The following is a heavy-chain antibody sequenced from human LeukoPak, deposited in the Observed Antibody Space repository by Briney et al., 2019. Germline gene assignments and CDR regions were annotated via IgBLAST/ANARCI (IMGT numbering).Heavy chain of an antibody. D-gene: IGHD4-17*01. J-gene: IGHJ2*01. Sequence: PGGSLRLSCAASGFTFSSYGMNWVRQAPGKGLEWVPFVSIGGTYIYYADSVKGRFTISGDDAKNSLYLQMNSLTAEDTAEYYCARNKINTVTTGWYFDLWGRGTLVTVSS. CDR2: VSIGGTYI. CDR3: ARNKINTVTTGWYFDL. CDR1: GFTFSSYG. V-gene: IGHV3-21*01.